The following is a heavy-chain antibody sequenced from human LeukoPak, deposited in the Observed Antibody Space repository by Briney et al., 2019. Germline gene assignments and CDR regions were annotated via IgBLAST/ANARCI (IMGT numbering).Heavy chain of an antibody. CDR1: GFTISAYW. J-gene: IGHJ4*02. D-gene: IGHD5-18*01. CDR3: ARGSGFGV. CDR2: ISTDGTTT. V-gene: IGHV3-74*01. Sequence: GGSLRLSCAASGFTISAYWVHWVRQVPGKGLVRVSGISTDGTTTHYADSVKGRFTISRDNAENTFYLQMNSLRAEDTAVYYCARGSGFGVWGQGTLVTVSS.